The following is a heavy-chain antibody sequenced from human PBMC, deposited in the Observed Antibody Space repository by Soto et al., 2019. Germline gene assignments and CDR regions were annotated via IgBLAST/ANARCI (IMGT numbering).Heavy chain of an antibody. D-gene: IGHD4-17*01. J-gene: IGHJ4*02. V-gene: IGHV4-30-4*01. CDR2: TYYSGYT. CDR1: GDSFSSGDYK. CDR3: ARSGDYGAFDC. Sequence: QVQLQESGPGLVKPSQTLSLTCTVSGDSFSSGDYKWSWIRQPTGKGLEWIGYTYYSGYTYNNPSLKSRLTRSVDTSKNQFSLKLSSVTAADTAVYYCARSGDYGAFDCWGQGTLVTVS.